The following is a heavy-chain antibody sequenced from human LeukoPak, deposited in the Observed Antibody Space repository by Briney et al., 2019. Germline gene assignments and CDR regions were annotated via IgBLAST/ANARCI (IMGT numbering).Heavy chain of an antibody. CDR3: VSYDSSGYASFDY. Sequence: PGGSQRLSCAASGFTFSTYSMNWVRQAPGKGLEWVSSISSGSTYIFYADSVKGRFTISRDNAENSLYLQMNSLRAEDTAMYYCVSYDSSGYASFDYWGQGTLVTVSS. D-gene: IGHD3-22*01. CDR1: GFTFSTYS. J-gene: IGHJ4*02. CDR2: ISSGSTYI. V-gene: IGHV3-21*01.